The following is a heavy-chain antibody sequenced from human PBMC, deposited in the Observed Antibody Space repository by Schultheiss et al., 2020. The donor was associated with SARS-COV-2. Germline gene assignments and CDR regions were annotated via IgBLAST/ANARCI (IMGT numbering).Heavy chain of an antibody. V-gene: IGHV4-34*01. CDR1: GGSFSGYY. CDR2: INHSGST. D-gene: IGHD2-15*01. CDR3: TRQGVLYCSGGSCHTANYYYYMDV. J-gene: IGHJ6*03. Sequence: SETLSLTCAVYGGSFSGYYWSWIRQPPGKGLEWIGEINHSGSTNYNPSLKSRVTISVDTSKNQFSLKLSSVTAADTAVYYCTRQGVLYCSGGSCHTANYYYYMDVWGKGTTVTVSS.